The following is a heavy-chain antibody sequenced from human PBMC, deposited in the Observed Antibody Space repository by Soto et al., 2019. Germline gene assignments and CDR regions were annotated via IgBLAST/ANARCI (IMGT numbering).Heavy chain of an antibody. Sequence: QVQLVESGGGVVQPGRSLRLSCAASGFTFSSYAMHWGRQAPGKGLEWVAVISYDGSNKYYADSVKGRFTISRDNSKNTLYLQMNSLRAEDTAVYYSARDSLGECGNLDYWGQGTLVTVSS. D-gene: IGHD3-10*01. J-gene: IGHJ4*02. CDR1: GFTFSSYA. V-gene: IGHV3-30-3*01. CDR2: ISYDGSNK. CDR3: ARDSLGECGNLDY.